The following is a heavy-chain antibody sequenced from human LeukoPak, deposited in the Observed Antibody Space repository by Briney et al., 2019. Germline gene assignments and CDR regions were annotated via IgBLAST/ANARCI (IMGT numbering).Heavy chain of an antibody. Sequence: ASVKVSCKASGYTFTSYGISWVRQAPGQGLEWMGWISAYNGNTNYAQKLQGRVTMTTDTSTSTAYMELRSLRSDDTAVYYCARDCSRYFDWLFRRPRDYYGMDVWGQGTTVTVSS. D-gene: IGHD3-9*01. CDR3: ARDCSRYFDWLFRRPRDYYGMDV. CDR1: GYTFTSYG. V-gene: IGHV1-18*01. CDR2: ISAYNGNT. J-gene: IGHJ6*02.